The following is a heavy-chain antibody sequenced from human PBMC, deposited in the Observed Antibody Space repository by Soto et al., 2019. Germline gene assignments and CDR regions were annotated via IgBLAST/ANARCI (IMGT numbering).Heavy chain of an antibody. J-gene: IGHJ4*02. CDR3: ARDTGWGLGY. D-gene: IGHD6-19*01. CDR1: GDSINSNYC. CDR2: IYYSGGT. V-gene: IGHV4-4*02. Sequence: QVQLQESGPGLVRPSGTLSLTCAVSGDSINSNYCWTWVRQPPGKGLEWIAEIYYSGGTSYNPSLKRPVPISMDKSTNQFSLKLTSVTAADTALYYCARDTGWGLGYWGQGTLVTVSS.